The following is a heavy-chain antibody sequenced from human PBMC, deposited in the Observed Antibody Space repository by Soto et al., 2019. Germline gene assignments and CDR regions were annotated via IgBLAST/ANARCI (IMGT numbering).Heavy chain of an antibody. CDR1: GGTFSSYA. CDR2: IMPIFGTA. V-gene: IGHV1-69*01. CDR3: ARDTRIAAAGTVWTYYYYYGMDV. D-gene: IGHD6-13*01. Sequence: QVQLVQSGAEVKKPGSSVKVSCKASGGTFSSYAISWVRQAPGQGLEWMGGIMPIFGTANYAQKFQGRVTITADESTSTAYMELSSLRSEDTAVYYCARDTRIAAAGTVWTYYYYYGMDVWGQGTTVTVSS. J-gene: IGHJ6*02.